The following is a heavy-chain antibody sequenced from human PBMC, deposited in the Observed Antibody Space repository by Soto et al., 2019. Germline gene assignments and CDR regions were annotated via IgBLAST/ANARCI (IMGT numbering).Heavy chain of an antibody. D-gene: IGHD3-16*02. Sequence: ASVKVSCKASGYIFTTYSLHWVRQAPGQRLEWMGWINAGKGNTKYSQKFQDRVTITRDTSASVAYMELSSLASEDTAVYYCARSEVIPEGCDYWGQGTLVTVSS. V-gene: IGHV1-3*01. CDR1: GYIFTTYS. CDR2: INAGKGNT. J-gene: IGHJ4*02. CDR3: ARSEVIPEGCDY.